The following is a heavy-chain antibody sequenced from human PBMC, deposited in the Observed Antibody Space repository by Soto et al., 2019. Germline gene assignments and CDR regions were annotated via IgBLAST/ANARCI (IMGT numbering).Heavy chain of an antibody. CDR1: GGSISSYY. CDR3: ARVQMATLYFDY. Sequence: LSLTCTVSGGSISSYYWSWVRQPPGKGLEWIGYIYYSGTHNYNPSLKSRLTISVDTSKNQFSLKLNSVTAADTAVYYCARVQMATLYFDYWGQGTLVTVSS. V-gene: IGHV4-59*01. J-gene: IGHJ4*02. D-gene: IGHD5-12*01. CDR2: IYYSGTH.